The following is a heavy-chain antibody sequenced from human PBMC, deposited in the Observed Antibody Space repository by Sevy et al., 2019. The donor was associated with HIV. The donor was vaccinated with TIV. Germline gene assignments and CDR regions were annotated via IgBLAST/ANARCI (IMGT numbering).Heavy chain of an antibody. Sequence: GGSQRLSCAASGFTFSAYWMNWVRQAPGKGLEWVANVEPDGGNKHYVDSVEGRFTISRDNAKNSLYLEMKSLRVEDTAVYYCAQERLGRFDSWGQGTLVTVSS. CDR3: AQERLGRFDS. D-gene: IGHD1-26*01. CDR1: GFTFSAYW. V-gene: IGHV3-7*01. J-gene: IGHJ4*02. CDR2: VEPDGGNK.